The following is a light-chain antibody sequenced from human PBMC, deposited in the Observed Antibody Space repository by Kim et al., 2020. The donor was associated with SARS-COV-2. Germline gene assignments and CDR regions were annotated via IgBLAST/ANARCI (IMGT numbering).Light chain of an antibody. V-gene: IGLV1-44*01. CDR2: GNK. Sequence: GQRITISCSRSPSNIGSNPVNCYKQLPGTAPKLIMFGNKERPSGVPDRFSGSKSDTSASLAISGLQSDDEADYYCSAWDDSLNGLLFGGGTQLTVL. J-gene: IGLJ2*01. CDR3: SAWDDSLNGLL. CDR1: PSNIGSNP.